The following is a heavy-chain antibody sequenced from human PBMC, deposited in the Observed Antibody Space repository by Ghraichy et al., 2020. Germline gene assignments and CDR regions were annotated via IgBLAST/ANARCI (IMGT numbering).Heavy chain of an antibody. CDR1: GVSISAGGYS. Sequence: LSLTCAVSGVSISAGGYSWSWIRQPPGKGLELIGYIYHSGNTYYNPSLKSRVTISIDGSKNQFSLNLSSVTAADTAIYYCSSEPTGGARFDYWGQGTLVTVSS. J-gene: IGHJ4*02. CDR2: IYHSGNT. V-gene: IGHV4-30-2*01. CDR3: SSEPTGGARFDY. D-gene: IGHD1-26*01.